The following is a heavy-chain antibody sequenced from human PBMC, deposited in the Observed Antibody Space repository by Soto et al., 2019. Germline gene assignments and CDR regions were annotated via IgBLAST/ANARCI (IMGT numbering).Heavy chain of an antibody. J-gene: IGHJ4*02. CDR3: ARTRRMTRVATTIAGSSSWRHFDY. V-gene: IGHV4-34*01. Sequence: QVQLQQWGAGLLKPSETLSLTCAVYGGSFSGYYWSWIRQPPGKGLEWIGEINHSGSTNYNPSLKSRVTISVDTSKNQFSLKLSSVTAADTAVYDCARTRRMTRVATTIAGSSSWRHFDYWGQGTLVTVSS. D-gene: IGHD6-13*01. CDR1: GGSFSGYY. CDR2: INHSGST.